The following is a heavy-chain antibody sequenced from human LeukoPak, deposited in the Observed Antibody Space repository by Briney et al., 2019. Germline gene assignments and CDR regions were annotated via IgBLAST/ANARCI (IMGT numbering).Heavy chain of an antibody. V-gene: IGHV4-39*07. D-gene: IGHD1-1*01. Sequence: SETLSLTCTVSGGSISSSSYYWGWIRQPPGKGLEWIGSIYYSGSTYYNPYLKSRVTILVDTSKNQFSLKLSSVTAADTAVYYCATTTGGPYNWFDPWGQGTLVTVSS. CDR2: IYYSGST. CDR3: ATTTGGPYNWFDP. CDR1: GGSISSSSYY. J-gene: IGHJ5*02.